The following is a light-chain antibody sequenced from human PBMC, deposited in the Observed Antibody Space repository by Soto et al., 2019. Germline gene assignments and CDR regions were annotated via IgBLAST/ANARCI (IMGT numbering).Light chain of an antibody. V-gene: IGKV3-11*01. CDR1: QSVTNY. J-gene: IGKJ1*01. CDR3: QQRLNWPPG. CDR2: DAS. Sequence: EIFLTHSPDTLSLSPGERATLSCRASQSVTNYIAWYQQRPGQAPRLLIYDASNRASGVPARFSGSGSGTDFTLTISDLEPADFGLYYCQQRLNWPPGFGQGTKVDIK.